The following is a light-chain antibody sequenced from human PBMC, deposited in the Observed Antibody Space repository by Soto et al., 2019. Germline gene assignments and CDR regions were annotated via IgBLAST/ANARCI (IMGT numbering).Light chain of an antibody. J-gene: IGKJ1*01. CDR1: QSIDNK. CDR3: LQSDKWPLT. Sequence: EIEMKHSPGTLSARIGEKATLACRASQSIDNKLAWYQQKPGKVPKLLIYNVSIRDNGVPARFSGSGSVTEFTLSINSLQPEDFAAYYCLQSDKWPLTFGQGTKVDI. V-gene: IGKV1-5*03. CDR2: NVS.